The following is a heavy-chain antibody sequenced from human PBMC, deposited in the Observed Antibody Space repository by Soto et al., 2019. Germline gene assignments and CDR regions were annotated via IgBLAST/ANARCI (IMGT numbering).Heavy chain of an antibody. J-gene: IGHJ5*02. CDR3: ARTALGWFDP. CDR2: IFYSGRSAST. D-gene: IGHD2-21*02. V-gene: IGHV4-59*01. CDR1: GGSISSYY. Sequence: SETLSLTCSVSGGSISSYYWSWIRQPPGKGLEWIGYIFYSGRSASTNYNPSLKSRVTIPVDTSKNQFSLKLSSVTAADTAVYYCARTALGWFDPWGQGTLVTVS.